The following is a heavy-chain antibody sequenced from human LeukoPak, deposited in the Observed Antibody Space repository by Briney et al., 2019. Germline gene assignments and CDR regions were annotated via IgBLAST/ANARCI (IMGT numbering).Heavy chain of an antibody. J-gene: IGHJ4*02. CDR1: GYTFTSYG. CDR3: AREPNWNDEKTFDY. CDR2: ISAYNGNT. Sequence: GASVKVSCKASGYTFTSYGISWVRQAPGQGLDWTGWISAYNGNTNYAQKLQGRVTMTTDTSTSTAYMELRSLRSDDTAVYYCAREPNWNDEKTFDYWGQGTLVTVSS. D-gene: IGHD1-1*01. V-gene: IGHV1-18*01.